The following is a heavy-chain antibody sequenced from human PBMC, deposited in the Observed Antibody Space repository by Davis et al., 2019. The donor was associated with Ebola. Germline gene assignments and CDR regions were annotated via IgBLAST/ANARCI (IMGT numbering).Heavy chain of an antibody. Sequence: ASVTVSCKASGYTFTNYYMHWVRQAPGQGLECMGLINPNDGRTIYAQKFQGRVTVTRDTSTTTVYMDLSSLRSEDTALYYCTTPGGQDSGYDVFDIWGQGTMVTVSS. CDR1: GYTFTNYY. V-gene: IGHV1-46*03. CDR2: INPNDGRT. D-gene: IGHD5-12*01. CDR3: TTPGGQDSGYDVFDI. J-gene: IGHJ3*02.